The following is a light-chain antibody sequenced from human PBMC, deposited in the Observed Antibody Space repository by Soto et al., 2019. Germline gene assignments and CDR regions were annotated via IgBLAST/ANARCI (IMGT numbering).Light chain of an antibody. CDR3: QQYSTYSRA. Sequence: DIQMTQSPSTLSASVGDRVTITCRASQSISTWLAWYQQKAGKAPKLLIYKASSSQSGVPSRFSGSGSGTEFTLTLNSLQPDDFATYYCQQYSTYSRAFGQGTKVEIK. CDR2: KAS. CDR1: QSISTW. J-gene: IGKJ1*01. V-gene: IGKV1-5*03.